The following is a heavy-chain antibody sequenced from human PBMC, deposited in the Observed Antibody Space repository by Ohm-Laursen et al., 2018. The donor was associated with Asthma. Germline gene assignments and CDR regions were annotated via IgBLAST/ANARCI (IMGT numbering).Heavy chain of an antibody. J-gene: IGHJ6*02. D-gene: IGHD3-3*01. Sequence: SVKVSCKASEYTFSAYYIHWVRQAPGQGLEWMRRINPNGGGTNYAQKFQGRVTMTTDTSISTAYMELSRLRSDDTAVFYCARETSFGFLQGALFLEYYAMDVWGQGTTVTVSS. CDR3: ARETSFGFLQGALFLEYYAMDV. CDR1: EYTFSAYY. V-gene: IGHV1-2*06. CDR2: INPNGGGT.